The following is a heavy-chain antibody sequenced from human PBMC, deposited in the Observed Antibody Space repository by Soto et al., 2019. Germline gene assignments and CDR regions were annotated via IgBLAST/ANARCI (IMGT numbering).Heavy chain of an antibody. Sequence: EVQLVESGGGLVQPGGSLRLSCEASRGAFGDYWMHWVRQAPGKGLVWVSRINRDANDIIYADSVKGRFTASRDNAKNMVFLQMNSLRVEDTAVYYCARDVRHKGFDSWGQGTLVTVSS. J-gene: IGHJ5*01. D-gene: IGHD3-10*02. V-gene: IGHV3-74*01. CDR1: RGAFGDYW. CDR2: INRDANDI. CDR3: ARDVRHKGFDS.